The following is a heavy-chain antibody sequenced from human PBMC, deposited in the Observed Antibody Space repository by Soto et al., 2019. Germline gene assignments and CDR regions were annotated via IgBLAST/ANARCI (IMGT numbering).Heavy chain of an antibody. Sequence: PGGSLRLSCAASGFTFGDYAMNWVRLAPGKGLEWVGFIRSEAFGGTREYAPSVKGRFTISRDDSKSIAYLQMNSLKTDDIALYYCTRGLNPMDVWGQGTTVTVSS. V-gene: IGHV3-49*04. CDR1: GFTFGDYA. J-gene: IGHJ6*02. CDR2: IRSEAFGGTR. CDR3: TRGLNPMDV.